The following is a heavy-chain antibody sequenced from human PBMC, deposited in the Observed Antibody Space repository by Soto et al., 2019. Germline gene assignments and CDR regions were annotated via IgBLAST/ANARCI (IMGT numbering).Heavy chain of an antibody. CDR3: ARESSSPPYGAFDI. CDR2: ISYDGSNK. CDR1: GFTFSSYA. V-gene: IGHV3-30-3*01. Sequence: QVQLVESGGGVVQPGRSLRLSCAASGFTFSSYAMHWVRQAPGKGLEWVAVISYDGSNKYYADSVKGRFTISRDNSKNTLYLQMNSLRAEDTAVYYCARESSSPPYGAFDIWGQGTMVTVSS. J-gene: IGHJ3*02. D-gene: IGHD6-13*01.